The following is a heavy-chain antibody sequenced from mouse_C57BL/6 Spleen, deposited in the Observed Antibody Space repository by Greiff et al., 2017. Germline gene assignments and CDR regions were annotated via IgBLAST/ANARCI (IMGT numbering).Heavy chain of an antibody. Sequence: EVKVEESGPGLVKPSQSLSLTCSVTGYSITSGYYWNWIRQFPGNKLEWMGYISYDGSNNYNPSLKNRISITRDTSKNQFFLKLNSVTTEDTATYYCAREDGKGDYWGQGTTLTVSS. D-gene: IGHD1-1*01. CDR3: AREDGKGDY. J-gene: IGHJ2*01. V-gene: IGHV3-6*01. CDR1: GYSITSGYY. CDR2: ISYDGSN.